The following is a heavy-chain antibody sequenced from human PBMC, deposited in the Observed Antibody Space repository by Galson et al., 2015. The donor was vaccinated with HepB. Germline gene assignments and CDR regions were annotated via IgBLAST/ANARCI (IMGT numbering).Heavy chain of an antibody. Sequence: SLRLSCAASGFTFSSCAMHWVRQAPGKGLEWMAVISSDGNHKYYADSVKGRFTISRDNTKNTLSLQMNSLRPEDTSVYYCARDCRVNSLSDFFPRCGQGSLVTVSS. CDR3: ARDCRVNSLSDFFPR. CDR1: GFTFSSCA. V-gene: IGHV3-30-3*01. D-gene: IGHD2-21*01. J-gene: IGHJ1*01. CDR2: ISSDGNHK.